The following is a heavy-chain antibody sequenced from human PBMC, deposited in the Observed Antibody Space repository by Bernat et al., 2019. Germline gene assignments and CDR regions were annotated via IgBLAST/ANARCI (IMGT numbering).Heavy chain of an antibody. CDR3: ARASLGYCSSTSCRSYAFDI. D-gene: IGHD2-2*01. CDR1: GYTFTIYY. Sequence: QVQLVQSGAEVKKPGASVKVSCKASGYTFTIYYMHWVRQAPGQGLEWMGIINPSGGSTSYAQKFQGRVTMTRDTSTSTVYMELSSLRSEDTAVYYCARASLGYCSSTSCRSYAFDIWGQGTMVTVSS. J-gene: IGHJ3*02. V-gene: IGHV1-46*01. CDR2: INPSGGST.